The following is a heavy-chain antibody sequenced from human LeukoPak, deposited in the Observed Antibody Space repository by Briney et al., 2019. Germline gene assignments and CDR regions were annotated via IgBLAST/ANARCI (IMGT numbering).Heavy chain of an antibody. Sequence: PSETLSLTCAVYGGSFTNYYWTWIRQPPGEGLEWIGEINHSGSTKYNPSLESRVTISVDTSKNRFSLKLSSVTAADTAVYYCARKNYDSNDYSFDYWSQGTLVTVSS. CDR2: INHSGST. V-gene: IGHV4-34*01. D-gene: IGHD3-22*01. CDR3: ARKNYDSNDYSFDY. CDR1: GGSFTNYY. J-gene: IGHJ4*02.